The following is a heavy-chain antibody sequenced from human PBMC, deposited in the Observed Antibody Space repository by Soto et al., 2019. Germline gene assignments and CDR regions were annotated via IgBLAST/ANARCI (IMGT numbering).Heavy chain of an antibody. D-gene: IGHD6-13*01. J-gene: IGHJ6*03. CDR3: AGGGSSGVRNAVTAF. CDR1: GGSFSGYY. V-gene: IGHV4-34*01. Sequence: SETLSLTCAVYGGSFSGYYWSWIRQPPGKGLEWIGEINHSGSTNYNPSLKSRVTISVDTSKNQFSLKLTPVTAADTAVFYCAGGGSSGVRNAVTAFWGKRSSV. CDR2: INHSGST.